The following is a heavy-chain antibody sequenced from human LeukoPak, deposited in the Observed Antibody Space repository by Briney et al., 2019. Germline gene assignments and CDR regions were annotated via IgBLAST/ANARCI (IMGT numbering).Heavy chain of an antibody. CDR3: ASRGSPYYYDSSGYYGFDY. J-gene: IGHJ4*02. CDR1: GYTFTGYY. CDR2: INPNSGGT. Sequence: ASVKVSCKASGYTFTGYYMHWVRQAPGQGLEWMGWINPNSGGTNYAQKFQGRVTMTRDTSISTAYMEVGRLRSEDTAVYYCASRGSPYYYDSSGYYGFDYWGQGTLVTVSS. D-gene: IGHD3-22*01. V-gene: IGHV1-2*02.